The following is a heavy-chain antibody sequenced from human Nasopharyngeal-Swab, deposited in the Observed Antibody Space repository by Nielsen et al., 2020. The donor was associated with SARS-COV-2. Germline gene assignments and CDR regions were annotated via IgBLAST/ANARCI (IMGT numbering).Heavy chain of an antibody. CDR3: AREGAYYYDSSGYLPLDY. Sequence: VRQAPGKGLEWVSSISSSSSYIYYADSVKGRFTISRDNAKNPLYLQMNSLRAEDTAVYYCAREGAYYYDSSGYLPLDYWGQGTLVTVSS. CDR2: ISSSSSYI. D-gene: IGHD3-22*01. V-gene: IGHV3-21*01. J-gene: IGHJ4*02.